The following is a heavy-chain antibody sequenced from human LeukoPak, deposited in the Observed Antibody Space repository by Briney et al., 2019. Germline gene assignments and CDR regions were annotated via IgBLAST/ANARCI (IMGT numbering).Heavy chain of an antibody. D-gene: IGHD3/OR15-3a*01. CDR1: GFTFTSYA. J-gene: IGHJ4*02. Sequence: AGGSLRLSCAASGFTFTSYAMNWVRQAPGKGLEWVSTISGSGSSTYYVDSVKGRFTISRDNSKNTLYLQMNSLRAEDTAEYYCARNFWDWPPSDYWGQGTLVTVSS. V-gene: IGHV3-23*01. CDR2: ISGSGSST. CDR3: ARNFWDWPPSDY.